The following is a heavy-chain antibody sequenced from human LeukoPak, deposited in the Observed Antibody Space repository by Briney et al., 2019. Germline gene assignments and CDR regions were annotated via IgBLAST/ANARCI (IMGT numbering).Heavy chain of an antibody. CDR3: ARAPDTAMDTYYYYGMDV. D-gene: IGHD5-18*01. Sequence: ASVKVSCKASGYTFTSYGISWVRQAPGQGLEWMGGISAYNGNTNYAQKLQGRVTMTTDTSTSTAYMELRSLRSDDTAVYYCARAPDTAMDTYYYYGMDVWGQGTTVTVSS. CDR1: GYTFTSYG. CDR2: ISAYNGNT. V-gene: IGHV1-18*01. J-gene: IGHJ6*02.